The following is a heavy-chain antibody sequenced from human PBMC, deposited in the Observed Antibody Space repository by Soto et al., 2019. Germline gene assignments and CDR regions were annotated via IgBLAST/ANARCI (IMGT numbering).Heavy chain of an antibody. Sequence: SVKVSCKASGGTFGSNAISWVRQAPGQGLEWMGGIIPIFGTTNNAQKFQGRFTVSRDNAKNSLYLQMNSLRAEDTAVYYCVRDPSRGNEWARYVDLWGRGTLVTVSS. CDR3: VRDPSRGNEWARYVDL. D-gene: IGHD1-1*01. J-gene: IGHJ2*01. CDR2: IIPIFGTT. CDR1: GGTFGSNA. V-gene: IGHV1-69*05.